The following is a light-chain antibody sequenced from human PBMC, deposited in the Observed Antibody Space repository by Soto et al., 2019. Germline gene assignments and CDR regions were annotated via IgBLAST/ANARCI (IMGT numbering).Light chain of an antibody. CDR1: SSDVGGYNY. V-gene: IGLV2-14*01. CDR3: SSYTSSSYYV. Sequence: SVLTQPASVSGSPGQSITISCTGTSSDVGGYNYVSWYQQHPGKAPKLMTYEVSNRPSGVSNRFSGSKSGNTAPLTISGLQAADEADYYCSSYTSSSYYVFGTGTKVTVL. CDR2: EVS. J-gene: IGLJ1*01.